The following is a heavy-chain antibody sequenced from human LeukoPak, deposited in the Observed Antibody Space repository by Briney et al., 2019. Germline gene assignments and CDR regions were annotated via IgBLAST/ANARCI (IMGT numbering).Heavy chain of an antibody. CDR1: GYTFTGYY. CDR3: ARDRVLLWFGELFS. J-gene: IGHJ4*02. D-gene: IGHD3-10*01. Sequence: ASVKVSCKASGYTFTGYYMHWVRQAPGQGLEWMGWINPNSGGTNYAQKLQGRVTMTTDTSTSTAYMELRSLRSDDTAVYYRARDRVLLWFGELFSWGQGTLVTVSS. V-gene: IGHV1-2*02. CDR2: INPNSGGT.